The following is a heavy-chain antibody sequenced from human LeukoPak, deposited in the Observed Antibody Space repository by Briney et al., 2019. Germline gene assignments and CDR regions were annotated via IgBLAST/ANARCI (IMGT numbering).Heavy chain of an antibody. V-gene: IGHV3-21*01. CDR1: GFTFSSYS. Sequence: GGSLRHSCAASGFTFSSYSMNWVRQAPGKGLEWVSSIGSSSSYIYYADSVKGRFTISRDNAKNSLYLQMNSLRAEDTAAYYCARGGYYDSSGYYPRWGQGTLVTVSS. J-gene: IGHJ4*02. CDR3: ARGGYYDSSGYYPR. CDR2: IGSSSSYI. D-gene: IGHD3-22*01.